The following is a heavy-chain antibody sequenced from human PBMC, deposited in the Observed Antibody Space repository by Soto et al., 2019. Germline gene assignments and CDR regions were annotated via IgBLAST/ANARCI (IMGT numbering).Heavy chain of an antibody. CDR1: GIIFRNYA. J-gene: IGHJ4*02. D-gene: IGHD3-9*01. CDR3: AKKAENHFDWMFYADS. V-gene: IGHV3-23*01. CDR2: ISGSGDST. Sequence: PGGSLRLSCATSGIIFRNYAMGWVRQAPGKGLEWVSAISGSGDSTYYADSVKGRFTISRDNSKNTLYLQMNSLRVEDTAIFYCAKKAENHFDWMFYADSWGQGTLVTVS.